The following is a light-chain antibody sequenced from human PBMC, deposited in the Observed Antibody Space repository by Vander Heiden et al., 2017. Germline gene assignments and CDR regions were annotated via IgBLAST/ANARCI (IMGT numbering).Light chain of an antibody. V-gene: IGLV3-1*01. CDR1: NLDYNY. CDR2: NAN. J-gene: IGLJ2*01. CDR3: QAWDNTAGG. Sequence: ELPPPPSVSVSPVPAAILSCSGHNLDYNYLFWYQLKPGQETTRVISNANKRPSGIPDRFSGSNPGKKATLTISGTQHMDEADYFCQAWDNTAGGFGGGTNLTVL.